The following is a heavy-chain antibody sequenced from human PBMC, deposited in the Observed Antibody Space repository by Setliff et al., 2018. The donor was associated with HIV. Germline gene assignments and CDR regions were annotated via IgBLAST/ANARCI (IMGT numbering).Heavy chain of an antibody. CDR3: ARSLDYSGSGSYYVGWFDL. V-gene: IGHV4-4*07. D-gene: IGHD3-10*01. Sequence: SETLSLTCTVSGGSISRYFWSWIRQSAEKGLEWIGRIYSSGSTNQNSSLKSRVSMSVDTSKSQFSLNLSSVTAADTAVYYCARSLDYSGSGSYYVGWFDLWGQGIPVTVSS. CDR2: IYSSGST. J-gene: IGHJ5*02. CDR1: GGSISRYF.